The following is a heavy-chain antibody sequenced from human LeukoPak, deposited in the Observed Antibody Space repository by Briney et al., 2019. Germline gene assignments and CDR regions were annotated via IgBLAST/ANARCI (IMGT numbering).Heavy chain of an antibody. D-gene: IGHD3-9*01. CDR2: INPNSGGT. Sequence: ASVKVSCKASGDTFTDYYIHRVRQAPGQGLERMGWINPNSGGTNYAQKFQGRVTMTRDTSIATTYMDLSSLMSDDTAVYYCARGHDNTGYNYFDYWGQGTLVTVSS. J-gene: IGHJ4*02. CDR3: ARGHDNTGYNYFDY. V-gene: IGHV1-2*02. CDR1: GDTFTDYY.